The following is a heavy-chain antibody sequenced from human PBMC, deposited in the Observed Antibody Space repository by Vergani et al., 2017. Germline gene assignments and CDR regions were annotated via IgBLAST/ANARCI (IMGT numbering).Heavy chain of an antibody. CDR2: ISSSSSTI. V-gene: IGHV3-48*04. CDR3: ASLTAEMSSGSYYNSYYYGMDV. Sequence: EVQLVESGGGLVQPGGSLRLSCAASGFTFSSYSMNWVRQAPGKGLEWVSYISSSSSTIYYADSVKGRFTISRDNAKNSLYLQMNSLRAEDTAVYYCASLTAEMSSGSYYNSYYYGMDVWGQGTTVTVSS. CDR1: GFTFSSYS. J-gene: IGHJ6*02. D-gene: IGHD3-10*01.